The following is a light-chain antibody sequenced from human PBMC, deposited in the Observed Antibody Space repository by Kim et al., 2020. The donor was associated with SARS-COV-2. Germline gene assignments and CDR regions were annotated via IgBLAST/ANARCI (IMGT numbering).Light chain of an antibody. CDR3: QAWDSSTAR. J-gene: IGLJ3*02. CDR2: QDS. V-gene: IGLV3-1*01. Sequence: SYELTQPPSVSVSPGQTASITCSGDKLGDKYACWYQQKPGQSPVLVIYQDSKRPSGIPERFSGSNSGNTATLTISGTQAMDEDDYYCQAWDSSTARFGGGTQLTVL. CDR1: KLGDKY.